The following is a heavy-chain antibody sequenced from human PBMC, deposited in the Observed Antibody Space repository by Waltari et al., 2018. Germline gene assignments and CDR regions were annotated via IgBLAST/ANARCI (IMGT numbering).Heavy chain of an antibody. CDR2: ISYEGSTK. V-gene: IGHV3-30*18. D-gene: IGHD6-19*01. Sequence: QVLLVESGGGVVQPGRSLRLSCAASGFNFLSYGMHWVLQAPGKGPEWVVVISYEGSTKYYADSGKGRFTISRDNSMHTLDLQMNNLRHEDTGVYYCAKVARVAGYYYTGMDVWGQGTTVTVSS. CDR1: GFNFLSYG. J-gene: IGHJ6*02. CDR3: AKVARVAGYYYTGMDV.